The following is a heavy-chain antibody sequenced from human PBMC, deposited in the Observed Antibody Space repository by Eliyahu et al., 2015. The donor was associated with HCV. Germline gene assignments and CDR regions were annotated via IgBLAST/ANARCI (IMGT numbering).Heavy chain of an antibody. CDR1: GSXFSFYN. V-gene: IGHV3-48*02. CDR3: ARDIRSTWLYAFDI. Sequence: EVQLVESGGDLVQAGGSLXLSGAAXGSXFSFYNMNWXRQAPGKGVEWVSYISSSSSTIYYADSVKGRFTISRDNAKNSLYLQMNSLRDEDTAVYYCARDIRSTWLYAFDIWGQGTMVTVSS. CDR2: ISSSSSTI. D-gene: IGHD6-13*01. J-gene: IGHJ3*02.